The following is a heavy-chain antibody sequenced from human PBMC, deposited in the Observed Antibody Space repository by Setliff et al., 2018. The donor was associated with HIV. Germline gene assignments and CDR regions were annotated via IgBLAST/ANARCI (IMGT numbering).Heavy chain of an antibody. J-gene: IGHJ5*02. CDR3: VRGKNWLDP. V-gene: IGHV3-7*03. CDR1: GFTFSNYW. CDR2: INQDGSEQ. Sequence: GGSLRLSCAASGFTFSNYWMTWVRQAPGKGLEWVANINQDGSEQNFVDSVTGRFTISRDNAKNSLYVQMNSLRVDDTAVYYCVRGKNWLDPWGQGTPVTVSS.